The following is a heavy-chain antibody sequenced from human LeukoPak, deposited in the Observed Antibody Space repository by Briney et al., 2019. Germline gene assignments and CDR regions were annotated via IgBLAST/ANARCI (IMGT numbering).Heavy chain of an antibody. V-gene: IGHV3-30*18. D-gene: IGHD3-9*01. CDR2: ISYDGSNK. CDR1: GLTFSSYG. J-gene: IGHJ6*02. CDR3: AKDLADYDILTGYYYYGMDV. Sequence: GGSLRLSCAASGLTFSSYGMHWVRQAPGKGLEWVAVISYDGSNKYYADSVKGRFTISRDNSKNTLYLQMNSLRAEDTAVYYCAKDLADYDILTGYYYYGMDVWGQGTTVTVSS.